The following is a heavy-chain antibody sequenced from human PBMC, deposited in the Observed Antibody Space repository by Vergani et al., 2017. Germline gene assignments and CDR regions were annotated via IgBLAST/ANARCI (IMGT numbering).Heavy chain of an antibody. CDR3: ARSRIYYGAGSPDY. D-gene: IGHD3-10*01. V-gene: IGHV4-59*02. CDR2: VSFRGDT. Sequence: QVKLQESGPGLVKPSETLSLTCPVSGASVNSYYWSWIRQPPGKGLEWMGYVSFRGDTLYHPSVNARMTISLNTSSNQFSLYLTSVTSADTAVYYCARSRIYYGAGSPDYWGQGTLVTVSS. J-gene: IGHJ4*02. CDR1: GASVNSYY.